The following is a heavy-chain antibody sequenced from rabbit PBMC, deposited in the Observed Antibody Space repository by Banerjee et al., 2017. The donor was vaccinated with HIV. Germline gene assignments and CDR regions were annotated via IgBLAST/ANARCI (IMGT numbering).Heavy chain of an antibody. Sequence: QQQLVESGGDLVKPGASLTLTCTASGFSFSSYGISWVRQAPGKGLEWIACINSSSGNTVYATWAKGRFTISKTSSTTVTLQMTSLTAADTATYFCARDLAGVIGWNFGLWGQGTLVTVS. V-gene: IGHV1S45*01. CDR2: INSSSGNT. CDR3: ARDLAGVIGWNFGL. CDR1: GFSFSSYG. J-gene: IGHJ3*01. D-gene: IGHD4-1*01.